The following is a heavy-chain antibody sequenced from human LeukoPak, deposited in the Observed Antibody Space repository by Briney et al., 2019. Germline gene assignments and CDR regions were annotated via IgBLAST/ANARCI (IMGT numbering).Heavy chain of an antibody. J-gene: IGHJ4*02. D-gene: IGHD3-22*01. Sequence: PGGSLRLSCAASGFTFSDYYMSWIRQAPGKGLEWVSYISSSGSTVYYADSVKGRFTISRDNAKNSLYLQMNSLRAEDTAVYYCARDRYYYDSSGYDYWGQGTLVTVSS. CDR3: ARDRYYYDSSGYDY. CDR2: ISSSGSTV. V-gene: IGHV3-11*04. CDR1: GFTFSDYY.